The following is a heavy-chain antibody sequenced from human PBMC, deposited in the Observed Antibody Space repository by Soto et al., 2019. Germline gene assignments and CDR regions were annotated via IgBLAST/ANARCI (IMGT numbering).Heavy chain of an antibody. CDR3: ARGEDGIDF. CDR2: IGSAGDT. CDR1: GFTLSNYD. J-gene: IGHJ4*02. D-gene: IGHD4-17*01. Sequence: GVLRLSCAASGFTLSNYDMHWVRQVTGKGLEWVSSIGSAGDTYYPGSVKGRFAISRESAENSLFLQMNSLRAGDTAIYYCARGEDGIDFWGQGTLVTVSS. V-gene: IGHV3-13*01.